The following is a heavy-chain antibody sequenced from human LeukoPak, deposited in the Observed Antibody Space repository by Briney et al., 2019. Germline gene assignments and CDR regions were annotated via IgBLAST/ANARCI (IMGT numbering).Heavy chain of an antibody. J-gene: IGHJ4*02. Sequence: SETLSLTCTVSGGSISSGDYYWSWIRQPPGKGLEWIGRIYTSGSTNYNPSLKSRVTISVDTSKNQFSLKLSSVTAADTAVYYCARVGGYCSSTSCYVWGQGTLVTVSS. V-gene: IGHV4-61*02. CDR3: ARVGGYCSSTSCYV. CDR1: GGSISSGDYY. D-gene: IGHD2-2*01. CDR2: IYTSGST.